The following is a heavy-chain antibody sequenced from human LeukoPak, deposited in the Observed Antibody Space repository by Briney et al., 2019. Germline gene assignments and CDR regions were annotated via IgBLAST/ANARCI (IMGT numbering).Heavy chain of an antibody. CDR2: INPNSGDT. V-gene: IGHV1-2*06. D-gene: IGHD1-26*01. CDR3: ARASTVFPRVVKTFDY. CDR1: AYAFTGYY. Sequence: ASVKVSCKASAYAFTGYYIHWIRQAPGQGLEWMGRINPNSGDTNSAQKFQGRVSMTRDTSISTAYMELGSLRSDDTALYYCARASTVFPRVVKTFDYWGQGTLVTVSS. J-gene: IGHJ4*02.